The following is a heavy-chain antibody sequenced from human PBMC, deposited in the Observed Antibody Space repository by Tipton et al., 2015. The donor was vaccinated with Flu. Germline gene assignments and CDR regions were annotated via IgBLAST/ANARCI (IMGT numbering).Heavy chain of an antibody. D-gene: IGHD3-10*01. Sequence: TLSLTCSVSGDSIGINYYWGWIRQPPGKGLEWIGNIHRSGNTYRNPSLKSRVTMSVDTSKNQFSLKLSSVTAADAAVYYCARRTYYYGSGEQDYWSQGTLVTVSS. CDR2: IHRSGNT. V-gene: IGHV4-38-2*01. CDR1: GDSIGINYY. J-gene: IGHJ4*02. CDR3: ARRTYYYGSGEQDY.